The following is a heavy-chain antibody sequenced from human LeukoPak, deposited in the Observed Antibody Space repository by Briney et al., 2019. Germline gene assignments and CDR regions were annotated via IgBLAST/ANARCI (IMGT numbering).Heavy chain of an antibody. CDR1: GFTFSNYA. CDR3: ARDLYDSSESAFDI. Sequence: GRSLRLSCAASGFTFSNYAMHWVRQAPGKELEWVAVISYDGSNKYYADSVKGRFTISRDNSKNTLYLQMNSLRAEDTAVYYCARDLYDSSESAFDIWGQGTMVTVSS. D-gene: IGHD3-22*01. V-gene: IGHV3-30-3*01. CDR2: ISYDGSNK. J-gene: IGHJ3*02.